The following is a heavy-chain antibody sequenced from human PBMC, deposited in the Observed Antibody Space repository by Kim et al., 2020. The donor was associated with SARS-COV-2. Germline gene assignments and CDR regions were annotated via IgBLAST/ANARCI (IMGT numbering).Heavy chain of an antibody. D-gene: IGHD3-10*01. V-gene: IGHV3-23*01. CDR2: ISGSGGST. Sequence: GGSMRLSCAASGFTFSSYAMSWVRQAPGKGLEWVSAISGSGGSTYYADSVKGRFTISRDNSKNTLYLQMNSLRAEDTAVYYCAKAGLLWFGEFGYWGQGTLVTVSS. CDR1: GFTFSSYA. CDR3: AKAGLLWFGEFGY. J-gene: IGHJ4*02.